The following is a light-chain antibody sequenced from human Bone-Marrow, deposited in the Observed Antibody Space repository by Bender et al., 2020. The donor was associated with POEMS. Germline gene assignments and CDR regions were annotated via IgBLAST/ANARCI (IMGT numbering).Light chain of an antibody. CDR1: NSNIGSNS. CDR3: SSWDDSLSGWV. Sequence: QSVLTQPPSASGTPGQSVAISCSGSNSNIGSNSVHWYQQVPGQAPKLLIYNNSQRPSGVPDRFSGSKSGTSASLAISDIQSEDEGDYYCSSWDDSLSGWVFGGGTKLTVL. V-gene: IGLV1-44*01. CDR2: NNS. J-gene: IGLJ3*02.